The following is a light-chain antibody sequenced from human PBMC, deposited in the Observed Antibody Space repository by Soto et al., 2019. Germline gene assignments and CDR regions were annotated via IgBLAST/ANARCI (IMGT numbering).Light chain of an antibody. Sequence: DKLMSQSPATLSVSLGERVTLSCRASQNIHNHMSCFLQKPGQAPRLLIYGASTRATGIPARFSGSGSGTDFTLTISRLEPEDFALYYCQQHDILPITFGQGTRLEI. J-gene: IGKJ5*01. CDR1: QNIHNH. CDR3: QQHDILPIT. CDR2: GAS. V-gene: IGKV3-15*01.